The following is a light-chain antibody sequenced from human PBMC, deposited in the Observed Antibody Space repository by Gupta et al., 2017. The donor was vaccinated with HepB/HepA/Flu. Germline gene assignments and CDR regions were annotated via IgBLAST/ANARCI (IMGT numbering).Light chain of an antibody. V-gene: IGKV3-15*01. CDR1: QSVSSN. Sequence: ETMVTQSPATLSVSPGERATLSCRASQSVSSNLAWYQQQPGQAPRLLIYGASTRATGIPARFSGSGSGTEFTLTISSLQSEDFAVYYCQQYNNWPRWTFGQGTKVEIK. J-gene: IGKJ1*01. CDR2: GAS. CDR3: QQYNNWPRWT.